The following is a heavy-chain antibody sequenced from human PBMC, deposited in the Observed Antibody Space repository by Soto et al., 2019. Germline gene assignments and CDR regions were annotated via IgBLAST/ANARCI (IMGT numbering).Heavy chain of an antibody. CDR1: GGTFSSYA. CDR3: AREVQQQLFPRYFDD. V-gene: IGHV1-69*13. Sequence: SVKVSCKASGGTFSSYAISWVRQAPGQGLDWMGGIIPIFGTANYAQKFQGRVTITADESTSTAYMELSSLRSEDAAVYYCAREVQQQLFPRYFDDWGQGTLVTVSS. CDR2: IIPIFGTA. D-gene: IGHD6-13*01. J-gene: IGHJ4*02.